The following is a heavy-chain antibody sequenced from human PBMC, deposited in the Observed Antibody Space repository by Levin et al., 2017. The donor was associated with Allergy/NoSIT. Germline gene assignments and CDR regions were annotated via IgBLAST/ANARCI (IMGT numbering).Heavy chain of an antibody. Sequence: GGSLRLSCVVSGFTVNNNYMHWVRQAPGRGLEWVSVSYSGGTTNYADSVKGRFTISRDNSRNTVYLEMNSLRPEDTTIYCCGRERVVLSFSYAMNVWGQGTKVSVSS. D-gene: IGHD2-15*01. J-gene: IGHJ6*02. CDR3: GRERVVLSFSYAMNV. CDR1: GFTVNNNY. V-gene: IGHV3-53*01. CDR2: SYSGGTT.